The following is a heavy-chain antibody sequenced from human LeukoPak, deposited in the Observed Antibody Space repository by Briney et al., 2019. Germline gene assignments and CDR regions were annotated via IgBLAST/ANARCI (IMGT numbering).Heavy chain of an antibody. CDR1: GFTFSNYG. CDR2: ISHDGSNN. V-gene: IGHV3-30*03. Sequence: GGFLRLSCAASGFTFSNYGMHWVRQAPGKGLEWVVVISHDGSNNNYADSVKGRFTISRDISKNTLYLQMNSLRAEDTAVYYCALGDVGGYDWGQGTLVTVSS. J-gene: IGHJ4*02. D-gene: IGHD3-10*01. CDR3: ALGDVGGYD.